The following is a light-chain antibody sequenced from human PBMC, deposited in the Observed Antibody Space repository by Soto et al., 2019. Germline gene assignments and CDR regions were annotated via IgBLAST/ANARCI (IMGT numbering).Light chain of an antibody. V-gene: IGLV6-57*04. CDR1: RGSIASNY. J-gene: IGLJ2*01. CDR3: QSYDSSNVV. CDR2: EDN. Sequence: NFMLTQPHSVSESPGKTVTISCTRSRGSIASNYVQWYQQRPGSAPTTVIYEDNQRPSGVPDRFSGSIDSSSNSASLTISGLKTEDEADYYCQSYDSSNVVFGGGTQLTVL.